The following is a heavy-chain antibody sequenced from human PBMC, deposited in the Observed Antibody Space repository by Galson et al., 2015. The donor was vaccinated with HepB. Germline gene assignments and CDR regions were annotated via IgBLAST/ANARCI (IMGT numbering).Heavy chain of an antibody. CDR3: ASARIAAACRSDYFDY. V-gene: IGHV1-2*05. J-gene: IGHJ4*02. CDR1: GYTFTGYY. D-gene: IGHD6-13*01. Sequence: SVKVSCKASGYTFTGYYMHWVRQAPGQGLEWMGRINPNSGGTNYAQKFQGRVTMTRDTSISTAYMELSRLRSDDTVVYYCASARIAAACRSDYFDYWGQGTLVTVSS. CDR2: INPNSGGT.